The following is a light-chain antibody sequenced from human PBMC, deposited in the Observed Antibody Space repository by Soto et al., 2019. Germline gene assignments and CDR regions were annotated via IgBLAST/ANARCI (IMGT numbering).Light chain of an antibody. J-gene: IGKJ2*01. CDR2: AAS. V-gene: IGKV3-20*01. CDR3: HQYGNGAYT. Sequence: EIVLTQSPGTLSLSPGERLTLSCRASQCVPHNSLAWFQQKPGQAPRLLIHAASTRAVGIPVRFSGGGSGTDFTLAISSLAPEDFAVYYCHQYGNGAYTFGQGTKVEMK. CDR1: QCVPHNS.